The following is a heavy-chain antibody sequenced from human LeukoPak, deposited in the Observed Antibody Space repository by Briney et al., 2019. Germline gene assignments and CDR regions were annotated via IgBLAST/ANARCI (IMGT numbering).Heavy chain of an antibody. CDR1: GGSFSGYF. CDR3: ARGTTYSSSWYPWFDP. D-gene: IGHD6-13*01. J-gene: IGHJ5*02. V-gene: IGHV4-34*01. Sequence: SETLSLTCAVYGGSFSGYFWSWIRQPPGKGLEWIGEINHSGSTNYKPSLKSRVTISVDTSKKQFSLKLSSVTAADTAVYYCARGTTYSSSWYPWFDPWGQGTLVTVSS. CDR2: INHSGST.